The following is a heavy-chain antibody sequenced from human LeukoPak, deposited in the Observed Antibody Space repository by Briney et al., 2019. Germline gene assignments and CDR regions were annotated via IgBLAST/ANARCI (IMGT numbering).Heavy chain of an antibody. J-gene: IGHJ4*02. Sequence: GGSLRLSCAASGFTFSSYGMHWVRQAPGEGLEWVAVISYDGSNKYYADSVKGRFTISRDNSKNTLYLQMNSLRAEDTAVYYCAKDQGHSSGWYWGQGTLVTVSS. V-gene: IGHV3-30*18. CDR2: ISYDGSNK. CDR3: AKDQGHSSGWY. D-gene: IGHD6-19*01. CDR1: GFTFSSYG.